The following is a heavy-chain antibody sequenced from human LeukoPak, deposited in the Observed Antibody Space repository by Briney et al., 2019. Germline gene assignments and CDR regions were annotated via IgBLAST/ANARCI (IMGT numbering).Heavy chain of an antibody. CDR2: ISAYNGNT. J-gene: IGHJ4*02. CDR1: GYTFTSYG. Sequence: ASVKVSCKASGYTFTSYGISWVRQAPGQGLEWMGWISAYNGNTNYAQKLQGRVTMTTDTSTSTAYMEPRSLRSDDTAVYYCARDRLGRYYYDSSGYNDYWGQGTLVTVSS. CDR3: ARDRLGRYYYDSSGYNDY. D-gene: IGHD3-22*01. V-gene: IGHV1-18*01.